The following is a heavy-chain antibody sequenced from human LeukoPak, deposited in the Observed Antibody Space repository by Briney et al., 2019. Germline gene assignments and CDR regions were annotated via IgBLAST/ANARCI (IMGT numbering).Heavy chain of an antibody. CDR1: GFTVSSNF. J-gene: IGHJ6*03. Sequence: GGSLRLSCAASGFTVSSNFMSWVRQAPGKGLEWVSVIYSGSTTYYSDSVRGRFTISRDNSKNTLYLQMNSLRAEDTAVYYCARDGYGYNYMDVWGKGTTVTVSS. CDR3: ARDGYGYNYMDV. CDR2: IYSGSTT. D-gene: IGHD1-1*01. V-gene: IGHV3-53*01.